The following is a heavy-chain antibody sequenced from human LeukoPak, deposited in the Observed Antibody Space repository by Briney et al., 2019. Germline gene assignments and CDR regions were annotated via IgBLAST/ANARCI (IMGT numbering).Heavy chain of an antibody. CDR2: ISSSSSTI. J-gene: IGHJ5*02. CDR3: ARLPQGPSFDP. V-gene: IGHV3-48*01. Sequence: GGSLRLSCAASGFTFSSYSMNWVRQAPGKGLEWVSYISSSSSTIYYADSVKGRFTVSRDNAKNSLYLQMNSLRAEDTAVYYCARLPQGPSFDPWGQGTLVTVSS. CDR1: GFTFSSYS.